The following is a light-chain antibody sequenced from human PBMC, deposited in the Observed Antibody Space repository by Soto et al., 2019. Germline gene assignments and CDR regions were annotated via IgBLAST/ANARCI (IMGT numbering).Light chain of an antibody. Sequence: QSVLTQPPSVSGAPGQRVTISCTGSSSNIGAGYDVHWYQQLPGPAPKLLIYGNSNGPSGVPDRFSGSKSVTSASLAITGLQAEDEADYYCQSYDSSLSGVVFGGGTKLTVL. CDR2: GNS. J-gene: IGLJ2*01. CDR1: SSNIGAGYD. V-gene: IGLV1-40*01. CDR3: QSYDSSLSGVV.